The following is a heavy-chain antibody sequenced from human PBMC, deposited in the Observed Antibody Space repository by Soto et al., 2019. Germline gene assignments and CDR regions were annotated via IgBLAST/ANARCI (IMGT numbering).Heavy chain of an antibody. J-gene: IGHJ4*02. CDR2: ISAYNGNT. CDR1: GYTFTNYG. D-gene: IGHD6-13*01. Sequence: QVQLVQSGAEVEKPGASVKVSCKVLGYTFTNYGINWVRQAPGQGLEWMGRISAYNGNTNYAQHLQDRVTMTTDTPTSTDYKQLRSLGSDDTAVYDCASRVAGPNGLGYWGLGTLVTVSS. CDR3: ASRVAGPNGLGY. V-gene: IGHV1-18*01.